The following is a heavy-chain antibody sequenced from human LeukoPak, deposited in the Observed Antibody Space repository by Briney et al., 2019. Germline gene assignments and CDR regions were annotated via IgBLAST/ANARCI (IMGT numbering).Heavy chain of an antibody. CDR1: GFTFSSYA. CDR2: ISGSGGST. Sequence: GGSLRLSCAASGFTFSSYAMSWVRQAPGKGLEWVSAISGSGGSTYYADSVKGRFTISRDNSKNTLYLQMNSLRAEDTAVYYCAKDSLVVPADRVGWFDPWGQGTLVTVSS. J-gene: IGHJ5*02. V-gene: IGHV3-23*01. CDR3: AKDSLVVPADRVGWFDP. D-gene: IGHD2-2*01.